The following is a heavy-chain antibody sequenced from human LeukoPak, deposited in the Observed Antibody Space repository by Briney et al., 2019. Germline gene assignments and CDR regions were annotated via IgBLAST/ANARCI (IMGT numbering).Heavy chain of an antibody. CDR3: AKRREDIVVVVAATPLSDY. CDR1: GFTFRSFA. V-gene: IGHV3-64*01. J-gene: IGHJ4*02. CDR2: ISSNGGNT. D-gene: IGHD2-15*01. Sequence: GGSLRLSCAASGFTFRSFAMHWVRQAPGKGLEYVSGISSNGGNTFYASSVQGRFTISRDNSKNTLYLQMGSLRGDDTAVYYCAKRREDIVVVVAATPLSDYWGQGTLVTVSS.